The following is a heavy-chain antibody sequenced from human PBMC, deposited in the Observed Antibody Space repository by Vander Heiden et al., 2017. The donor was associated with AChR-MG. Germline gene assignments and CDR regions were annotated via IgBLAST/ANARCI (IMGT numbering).Heavy chain of an antibody. Sequence: QVQLVQSGAEVKKPGASVKVSCKVSGYTLTELSMHWVRQAPGKGLEWMGGFDPEDGETIYAQKFQGRVTMTEDTSTDTAYMELSSLRSEDTAVYYCATAYIVVVPAAISRWWFDPWGQGTLVTVSS. CDR1: GYTLTELS. CDR2: FDPEDGET. V-gene: IGHV1-24*01. D-gene: IGHD2-2*01. J-gene: IGHJ5*02. CDR3: ATAYIVVVPAAISRWWFDP.